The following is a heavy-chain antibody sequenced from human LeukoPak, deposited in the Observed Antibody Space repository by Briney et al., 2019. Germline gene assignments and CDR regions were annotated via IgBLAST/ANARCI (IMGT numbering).Heavy chain of an antibody. D-gene: IGHD3-3*01. CDR2: INHSGST. CDR1: GGSFSGYY. CDR3: ARGITIFGEVILNWFDP. Sequence: PSETLSLTCAVYGGSFSGYYWSWIRQPPGKGLEWIGEINHSGSTNYNPSLKSRVTISVDTSKNQFSLKLSSVTAADTAVYYCARGITIFGEVILNWFDPWGQGTLVTVSS. J-gene: IGHJ5*02. V-gene: IGHV4-34*01.